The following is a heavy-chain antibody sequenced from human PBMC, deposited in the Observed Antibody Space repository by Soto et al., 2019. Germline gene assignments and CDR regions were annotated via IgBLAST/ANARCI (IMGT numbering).Heavy chain of an antibody. CDR3: ARGGLEYQPLLGY. CDR1: GGSFSGYY. D-gene: IGHD2-2*01. CDR2: INHSGST. Sequence: QVELQQGGAGLLKPSETLSLTCAVYGGSFSGYYWSWIRQPPGKGLEWIGEINHSGSTNYNPSLKSRVTISVDTSKNQFSLKLSSVTAADTAVYYCARGGLEYQPLLGYWGQGTLVTVSS. J-gene: IGHJ4*02. V-gene: IGHV4-34*01.